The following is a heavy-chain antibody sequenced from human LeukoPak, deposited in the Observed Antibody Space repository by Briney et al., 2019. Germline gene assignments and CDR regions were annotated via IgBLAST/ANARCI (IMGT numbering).Heavy chain of an antibody. D-gene: IGHD3-9*01. CDR1: GDSVSINSAA. Sequence: SPTLSLTFAISGDSVSINSAAWNWVRQSPGRGLEWLGSTYYRSKWYNDDAVAVKSRITINADKNKNRFSLQLNSVTPEDTAVYYCASAHLGILTRCGQGTLVTVSS. CDR2: TYYRSKWYN. J-gene: IGHJ4*02. V-gene: IGHV6-1*01. CDR3: ASAHLGILTR.